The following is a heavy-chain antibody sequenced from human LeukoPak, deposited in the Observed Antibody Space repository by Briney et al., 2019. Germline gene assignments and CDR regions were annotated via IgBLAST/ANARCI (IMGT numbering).Heavy chain of an antibody. CDR1: GYTFTSYD. V-gene: IGHV1-8*01. J-gene: IGHJ4*02. CDR3: ARVGSSSDY. D-gene: IGHD6-13*01. Sequence: ASVKVSCKASGYTFTSYDINWVRQATGQGLEWMGWMNPNSGNTGYAQKLQGRVTMTTDTSTSTAYMELRSLRSDDTAVYYCARVGSSSDYWGQGTLVTVSS. CDR2: MNPNSGNT.